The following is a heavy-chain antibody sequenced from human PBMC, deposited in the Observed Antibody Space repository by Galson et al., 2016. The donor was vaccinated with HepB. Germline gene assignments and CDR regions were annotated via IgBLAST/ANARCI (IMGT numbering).Heavy chain of an antibody. CDR1: GYSFTGYW. Sequence: QSGAEVKKPGESLRTSCKGSGYSFTGYWISWVRQMPGKGLEWMGRIDPTDSYTNYSPSFQGHVTISADKSISTAYLQWSSLKASDTAMYYCARLGSGYDFDYYFDYWGQGTLVTVSS. CDR2: IDPTDSYT. D-gene: IGHD5-12*01. J-gene: IGHJ4*02. V-gene: IGHV5-10-1*01. CDR3: ARLGSGYDFDYYFDY.